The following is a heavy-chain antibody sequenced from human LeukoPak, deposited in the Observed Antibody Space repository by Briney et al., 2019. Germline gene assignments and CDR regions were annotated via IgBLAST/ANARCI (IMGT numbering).Heavy chain of an antibody. CDR2: INPDGSST. D-gene: IGHD6-13*01. Sequence: GGSLRLSCTASGFTFTSSWMHWVRQAPGQGPVWVSRINPDGSSTIYADSVKGRFTISRDNAKSTLDLQMNSLRDEDTAVYYCARSAATFDYWGQGTLVTVSS. CDR1: GFTFTSSW. V-gene: IGHV3-74*01. CDR3: ARSAATFDY. J-gene: IGHJ4*02.